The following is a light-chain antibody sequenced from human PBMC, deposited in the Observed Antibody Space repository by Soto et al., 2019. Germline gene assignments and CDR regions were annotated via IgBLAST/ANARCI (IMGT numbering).Light chain of an antibody. CDR1: QDIGTW. CDR2: GAT. CDR3: QQTYTTPEIT. Sequence: DVQMTQYPSSVSASVGDRVTVTCRASQDIGTWLVWYQQKPGKAPTLLISGATNLQSGVPSRFSGGGSGTDFTLTISSLQPEDFATYYCQQTYTTPEITFGQGTRLEIK. V-gene: IGKV1-12*01. J-gene: IGKJ5*01.